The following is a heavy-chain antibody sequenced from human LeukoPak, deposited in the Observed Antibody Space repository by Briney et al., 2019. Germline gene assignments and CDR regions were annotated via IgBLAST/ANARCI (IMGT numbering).Heavy chain of an antibody. D-gene: IGHD3-3*01. J-gene: IGHJ4*02. Sequence: SETLSLTCTVSGGSISSYYWSWIRQPPGKGLEWIGEINHSGSTNYNPSLKSRVTISVDTSKNQFSLKLSSVTAADTAVYYCARAGGGYYDFWSGYYTPFFDYWGQGTLVTVSS. CDR1: GGSISSYY. CDR2: INHSGST. CDR3: ARAGGGYYDFWSGYYTPFFDY. V-gene: IGHV4-34*01.